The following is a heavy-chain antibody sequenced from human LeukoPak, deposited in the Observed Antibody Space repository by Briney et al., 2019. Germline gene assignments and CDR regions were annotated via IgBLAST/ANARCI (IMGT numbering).Heavy chain of an antibody. Sequence: SVKVSCKASGGTFSSYAISWVRQAPGQGLEWMGRIIPILGIANYAQKFQGRVTITADKSTSTAYMELSSLRSEDTAVYYCARVWQSSENDYWGQGTLVTVPS. CDR2: IIPILGIA. V-gene: IGHV1-69*04. CDR1: GGTFSSYA. J-gene: IGHJ4*02. CDR3: ARVWQSSENDY. D-gene: IGHD6-25*01.